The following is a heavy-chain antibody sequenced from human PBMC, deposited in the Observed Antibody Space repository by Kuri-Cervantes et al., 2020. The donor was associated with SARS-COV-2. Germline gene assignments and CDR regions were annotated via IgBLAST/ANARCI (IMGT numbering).Heavy chain of an antibody. V-gene: IGHV4-39*07. D-gene: IGHD7-27*01. Sequence: SETLSLTCSVSGGSIRSSSHYWGWIRQPPGKGLEWIGSIYYGVATQYNPSLKSRVTISLDTSKNQFSLKLTSVTAADTAVYYCTTDQILGMQAFDIWGQGTMVTVSS. CDR1: GGSIRSSSHY. CDR3: TTDQILGMQAFDI. J-gene: IGHJ3*02. CDR2: IYYGVAT.